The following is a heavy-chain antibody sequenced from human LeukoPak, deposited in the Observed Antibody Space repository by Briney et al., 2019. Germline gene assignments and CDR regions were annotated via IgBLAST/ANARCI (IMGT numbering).Heavy chain of an antibody. CDR1: GITFGNNW. CDR3: ARDVPHNWFDT. J-gene: IGHJ5*02. V-gene: IGHV3-74*01. Sequence: PGGSLRLSCAVSGITFGNNWMHWVRQGPGKGLVWISRINSDGGGAIYADSGKGRFTVSRDNAKNTLYLQMNSLRAEDTAVYYCARDVPHNWFDTWGQGTLVTVSS. CDR2: INSDGGGA.